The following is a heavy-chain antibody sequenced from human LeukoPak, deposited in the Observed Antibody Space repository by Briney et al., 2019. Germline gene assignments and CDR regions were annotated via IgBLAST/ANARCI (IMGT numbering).Heavy chain of an antibody. CDR2: IYSGGGT. J-gene: IGHJ4*02. CDR1: RFTVSTNY. V-gene: IGHV3-66*01. D-gene: IGHD4-17*01. CDR3: ARGFRSVTTWGYFDY. Sequence: GGSLRLSCAASRFTVSTNYMSWVRQAPGKGLEWVSLIYSGGGTYYADSVKGRFTISRDNSGNTLSLQMNSLRVDDTAVYYCARGFRSVTTWGYFDYWGQGALVTVSS.